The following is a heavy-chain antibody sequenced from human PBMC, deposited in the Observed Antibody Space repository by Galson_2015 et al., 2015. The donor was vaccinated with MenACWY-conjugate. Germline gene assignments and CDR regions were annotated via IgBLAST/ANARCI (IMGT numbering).Heavy chain of an antibody. Sequence: SLRLSCAASGFRFSTYWMSWVRQAPGKGLEWVANIKEDGSEKYYVDSVKGRFTISRDNAGNSVYLQMDSLRVEDTAVYYCARDTRGHFDYWGQGTLVTFS. V-gene: IGHV3-7*03. CDR2: IKEDGSEK. CDR1: GFRFSTYW. J-gene: IGHJ4*02. CDR3: ARDTRGHFDY.